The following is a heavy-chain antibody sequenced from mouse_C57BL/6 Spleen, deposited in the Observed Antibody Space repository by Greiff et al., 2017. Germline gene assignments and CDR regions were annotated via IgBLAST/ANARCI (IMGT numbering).Heavy chain of an antibody. CDR3: ARWGGSSLYAMDY. Sequence: QVQLQQSGPELVKPGASVKISCKASGYAFSSSWMNWVKQRPGKGLEWIGRIYPGDGDTNYNGKFKGKATLTADKSSSTAYMQLSSLTSEDSAVYFCARWGGSSLYAMDYWGQGTSVTVSS. J-gene: IGHJ4*01. CDR1: GYAFSSSW. V-gene: IGHV1-82*01. CDR2: IYPGDGDT. D-gene: IGHD1-1*01.